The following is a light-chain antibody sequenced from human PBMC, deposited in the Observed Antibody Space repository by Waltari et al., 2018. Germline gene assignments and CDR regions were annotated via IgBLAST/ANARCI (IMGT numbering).Light chain of an antibody. CDR1: SSDIGAYNF. CDR3: GSYRGSNIYV. CDR2: NVN. Sequence: QSALTQPASVSGSPGQSITISCTGTSSDIGAYNFVSWYQQHPGKVPRVIIYNVNERPSRISSRCSGSKSGNTASLTISGLQPDDEADYYCGSYRGSNIYVFGTGTKVTVL. V-gene: IGLV2-14*03. J-gene: IGLJ1*01.